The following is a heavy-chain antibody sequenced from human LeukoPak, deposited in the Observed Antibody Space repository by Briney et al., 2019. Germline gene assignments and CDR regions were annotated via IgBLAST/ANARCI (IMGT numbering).Heavy chain of an antibody. D-gene: IGHD3-22*01. CDR3: ARDQRSGYYGDNWFDP. J-gene: IGHJ5*02. CDR1: GGSINNYY. V-gene: IGHV4-59*01. Sequence: SETLSLTCTVSGGSINNYYWSWIRQPPGKGLEWIGYIYYSGSTNYNPSLKSRVTISVDTSKNKFSLKLSYVTAADTAVYYCARDQRSGYYGDNWFDPWGQGTLVTVSS. CDR2: IYYSGST.